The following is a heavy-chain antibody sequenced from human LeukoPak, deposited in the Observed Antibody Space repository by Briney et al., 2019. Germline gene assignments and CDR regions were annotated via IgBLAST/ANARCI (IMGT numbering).Heavy chain of an antibody. V-gene: IGHV4-34*01. Sequence: SETLSLTCTVSGGSISIYYWSWIRQPPGKGLEWIGEINHSGSTNYNPSLKSRVTISVDTSKNQFSLKLSSVTAADTAVYYCARDETTDGHNPYFDYWGQGTPVTVSS. CDR3: ARDETTDGHNPYFDY. J-gene: IGHJ4*02. D-gene: IGHD5-24*01. CDR1: GGSISIYY. CDR2: INHSGST.